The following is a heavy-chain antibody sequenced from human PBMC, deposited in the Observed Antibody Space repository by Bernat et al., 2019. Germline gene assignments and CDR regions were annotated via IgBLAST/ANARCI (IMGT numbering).Heavy chain of an antibody. CDR1: GFTFSSYG. CDR2: ISYDGSNK. D-gene: IGHD6-19*01. Sequence: QVQLVESGGGVVQPGRSLRLPCAASGFTFSSYGMHWVRQAPGKGLEWVAVISYDGSNKYYADSVKGRFTISRDNSKNTLYLQMNSLRAEDTAVYYCAKDSSGWGDYFDYWGQGTLVTVSS. CDR3: AKDSSGWGDYFDY. V-gene: IGHV3-30*18. J-gene: IGHJ4*02.